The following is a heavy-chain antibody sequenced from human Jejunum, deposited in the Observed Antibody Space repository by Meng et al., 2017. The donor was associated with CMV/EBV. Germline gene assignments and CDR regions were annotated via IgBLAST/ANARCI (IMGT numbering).Heavy chain of an antibody. CDR1: GGSISDYY. CDR3: ARDNGDYYYGTDV. J-gene: IGHJ6*02. V-gene: IGHV4-59*01. CDR2: IYYRGAT. D-gene: IGHD4-17*01. Sequence: VSGGSISDYYWSWIRQSPGKCLEWIGYIYYRGATRYNPSLESRVSISIDTSKKHFSLKMRSVTAADTAMYYCARDNGDYYYGTDVWGQGTPVTVSS.